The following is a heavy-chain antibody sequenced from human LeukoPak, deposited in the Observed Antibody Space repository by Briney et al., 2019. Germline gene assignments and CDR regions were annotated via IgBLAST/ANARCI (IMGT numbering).Heavy chain of an antibody. CDR3: ARDLKRGYSSGRYSWGTGSSNDY. Sequence: ASVKVSCKASGYTFTSYGISWVRQAPGQGLEWMGWISGYNGNTNYAQQKLQGRVTMTTDTSTSTAYMELRSLRSDDTAVYYCARDLKRGYSSGRYSWGTGSSNDYWSQGTLVTVSS. CDR1: GYTFTSYG. J-gene: IGHJ4*02. V-gene: IGHV1-18*01. CDR2: ISGYNGNT. D-gene: IGHD6-19*01.